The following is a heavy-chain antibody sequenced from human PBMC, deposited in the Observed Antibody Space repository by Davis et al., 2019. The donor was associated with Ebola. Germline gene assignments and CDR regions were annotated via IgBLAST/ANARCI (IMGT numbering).Heavy chain of an antibody. CDR1: GFTFSSYV. CDR2: ISSSSSYT. D-gene: IGHD6-6*01. J-gene: IGHJ4*02. V-gene: IGHV3-21*05. CDR3: ARAGAARPLDY. Sequence: GESLKISCAASGFTFSSYVMNWVRQAPGKGLEWVSYISSSSSYTNYADSVKGRFTISRDNAKNSLYLQMNSLRAEDTAVYYCARAGAARPLDYWGQGTLVTVSS.